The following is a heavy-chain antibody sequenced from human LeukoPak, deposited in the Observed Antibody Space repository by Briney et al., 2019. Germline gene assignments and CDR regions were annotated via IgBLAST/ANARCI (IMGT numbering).Heavy chain of an antibody. V-gene: IGHV1-69*06. J-gene: IGHJ4*02. CDR2: IIPIFGTA. D-gene: IGHD3-22*01. CDR3: ARERYYDSSGYYQYYFDY. Sequence: GASVKVSCKASGGTFSSYAISWVRQAPGQGLEWMGGIIPIFGTANYAQKFQGRVTITADKSTSTAYMELSSLRSEDTAVYYCARERYYDSSGYYQYYFDYWGQGTLVTVSS. CDR1: GGTFSSYA.